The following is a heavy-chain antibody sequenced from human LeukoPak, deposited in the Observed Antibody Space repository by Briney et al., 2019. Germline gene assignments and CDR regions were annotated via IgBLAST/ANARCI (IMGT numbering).Heavy chain of an antibody. Sequence: GGSLRLSCAASGFTFSSYDMHWVRQAPGKGLEWVSAICTAGDTYYPGSVKGRFTISRENAKNSLYLQMNSLRAGDTAVYYCARDGRTGTTPEYYYYGMDVWGQGTTVTVSS. CDR2: ICTAGDT. D-gene: IGHD1-7*01. J-gene: IGHJ6*02. CDR1: GFTFSSYD. V-gene: IGHV3-13*01. CDR3: ARDGRTGTTPEYYYYGMDV.